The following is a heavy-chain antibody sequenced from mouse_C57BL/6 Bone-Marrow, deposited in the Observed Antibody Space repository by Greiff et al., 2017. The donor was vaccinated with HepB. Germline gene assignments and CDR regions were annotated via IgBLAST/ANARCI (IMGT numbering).Heavy chain of an antibody. CDR1: GYTFTDYE. J-gene: IGHJ4*01. D-gene: IGHD1-1*01. V-gene: IGHV1-15*01. CDR3: TRGRNYGSSPYAMDY. Sequence: VKLLESGAELVRPGASVTLSCKASGYTFTDYEMHWVKQTPVHGLEWIGAIDPETGGTAYNQKFKGKAILTADKSSSTAYMELRSLTSEDSAVYYCTRGRNYGSSPYAMDYWGQGTSVTVSS. CDR2: IDPETGGT.